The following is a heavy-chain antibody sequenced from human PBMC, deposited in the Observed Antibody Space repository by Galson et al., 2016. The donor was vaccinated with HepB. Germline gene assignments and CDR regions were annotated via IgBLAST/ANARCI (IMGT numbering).Heavy chain of an antibody. CDR2: TCYRSSWDN. D-gene: IGHD6-19*01. V-gene: IGHV6-1*01. CDR3: ASSRDSSGWFVFDF. Sequence: CAISGDSVSSNAAAWSWIRQSPSRGLEWLGRTCYRSSWDNEYAVSVKGRISIDADTSKNQFSLQLNSVTPEDTAVYYCASSRDSSGWFVFDFWDQGILVTVSS. CDR1: GDSVSSNAAA. J-gene: IGHJ4*02.